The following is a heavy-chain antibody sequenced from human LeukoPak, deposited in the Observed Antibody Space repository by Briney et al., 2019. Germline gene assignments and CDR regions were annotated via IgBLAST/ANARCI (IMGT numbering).Heavy chain of an antibody. CDR3: AKVRYYDILTGYFDY. CDR1: GFTFSSYA. J-gene: IGHJ4*02. CDR2: ISGSGGST. V-gene: IGHV3-23*01. Sequence: GGSLRLSCAASGFTFSSYAMSWVRXAXGXGLEWVSAISGSGGSTYYADSVKGRFTISRDNSKNTLYLQMNSLRAEDTAVYYCAKVRYYDILTGYFDYWGQGTLVTVSS. D-gene: IGHD3-9*01.